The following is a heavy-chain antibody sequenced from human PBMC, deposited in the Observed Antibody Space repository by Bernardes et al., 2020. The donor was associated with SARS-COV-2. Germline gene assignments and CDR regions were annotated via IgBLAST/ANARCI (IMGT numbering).Heavy chain of an antibody. Sequence: SGATLPKPTQTLTLTCPFSVFSISSNAMRVSWIRQPPGKALEWLARIDSDEDKIYSTSLKTRLTISKDTSKTQVDLTMTKMDPVDTATYYCARIGYSSGYYYFDHWGKGTLVTVSS. CDR2: IDSDEDK. J-gene: IGHJ4*02. CDR3: ARIGYSSGYYYFDH. V-gene: IGHV2-70*04. D-gene: IGHD6-19*01. CDR1: VFSISSNAMR.